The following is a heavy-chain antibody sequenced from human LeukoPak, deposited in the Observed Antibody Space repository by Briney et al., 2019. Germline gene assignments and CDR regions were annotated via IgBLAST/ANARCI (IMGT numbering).Heavy chain of an antibody. CDR2: INPNSGGT. V-gene: IGHV1-2*02. CDR1: GYSSTNYG. D-gene: IGHD1-26*01. CDR3: ATSPPGIVGAHLGPL. J-gene: IGHJ4*02. Sequence: ASVKVSCKASGYSSTNYGISWVRQAPGQGLEWMGWINPNSGGTNYAQKFQGRVTMTRDTSISTAYMELSRLRSDDTAVYYCATSPPGIVGAHLGPLWGQGTLVTVSS.